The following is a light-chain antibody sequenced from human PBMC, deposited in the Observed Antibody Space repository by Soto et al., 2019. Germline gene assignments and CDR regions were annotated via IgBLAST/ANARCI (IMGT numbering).Light chain of an antibody. CDR1: QRIANW. J-gene: IGKJ1*01. CDR2: AAT. V-gene: IGKV1-12*01. Sequence: DIQMTQSPSSVSASVGDRVTITFRASQRIANWLAWFQQKPWQAPKLLIHAATSLQVGVPSRFSGSGSGTEFTLTISSLQPDDFAAYYCQQADSFPLTFGQGTKVEI. CDR3: QQADSFPLT.